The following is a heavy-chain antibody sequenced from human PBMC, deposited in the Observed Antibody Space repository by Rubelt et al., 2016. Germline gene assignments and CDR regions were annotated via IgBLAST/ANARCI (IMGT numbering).Heavy chain of an antibody. V-gene: IGHV1-46*01. D-gene: IGHD5-18*01. Sequence: QVQLVQSGAEVKKPGASVKVSCKASGYTFTNFFMHWVRQAPGQGLEWMRIFNPFGGTTSYAQNFQGRVTVTRDTSTSTVYTELSILASDDTDVYYCASRNGDSYGNWDYYFDYWGQGTLVTVSS. CDR1: GYTFTNFF. CDR3: ASRNGDSYGNWDYYFDY. J-gene: IGHJ4*02. CDR2: FNPFGGTT.